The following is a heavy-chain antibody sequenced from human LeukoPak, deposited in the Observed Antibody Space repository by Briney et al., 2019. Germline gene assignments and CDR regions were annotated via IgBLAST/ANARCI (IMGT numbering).Heavy chain of an antibody. D-gene: IGHD6-13*01. J-gene: IGHJ5*02. Sequence: GASVKASCKASGYTFTGYYMHWVRQAPGQGLEWMGWINPNSGGTNYAQKFQGRVTMTRDTSISTAYMELSRLRSDDAAVYYCARDGSSWSNTNWFDPWGQGTLVTVSS. CDR2: INPNSGGT. CDR1: GYTFTGYY. CDR3: ARDGSSWSNTNWFDP. V-gene: IGHV1-2*02.